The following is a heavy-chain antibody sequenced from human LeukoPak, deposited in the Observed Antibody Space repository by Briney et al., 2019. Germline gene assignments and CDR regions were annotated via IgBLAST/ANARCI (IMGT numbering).Heavy chain of an antibody. J-gene: IGHJ4*02. V-gene: IGHV1-2*02. CDR3: ARDWYGGYAGLDY. CDR2: INPNSGGT. CDR1: GYTFTGYY. Sequence: ASVKVSCKASGYTFTGYYMHWVRQAPGQGLEWMGWINPNSGGTNYAQKFQGRVTMTRDTSISTAYMELSRLRSDDTAVYYCARDWYGGYAGLDYWGQGTLVTVSS. D-gene: IGHD5-12*01.